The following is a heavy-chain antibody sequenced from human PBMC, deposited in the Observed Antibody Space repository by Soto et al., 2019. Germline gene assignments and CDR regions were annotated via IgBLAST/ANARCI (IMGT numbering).Heavy chain of an antibody. D-gene: IGHD1-26*01. CDR3: GKGGGGGRWGPKNYYYGMDV. J-gene: IGHJ6*02. V-gene: IGHV3-43*01. CDR2: ISWDGGTT. CDR1: GITFDDYT. Sequence: GGSLRLSCTASGITFDDYTMHWVRQAPGKGLEWVSVISWDGGTTYYADSVKGRFTISRDNSKNSLYLQMNSLGSEDPALYYWGKGGGGGRWGPKNYYYGMDVWGQGTTVTVSS.